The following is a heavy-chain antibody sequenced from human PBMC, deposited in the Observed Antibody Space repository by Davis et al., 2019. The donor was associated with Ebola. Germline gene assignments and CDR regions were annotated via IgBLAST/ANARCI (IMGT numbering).Heavy chain of an antibody. J-gene: IGHJ6*04. CDR1: GFTVSSNY. CDR2: IYSGGST. Sequence: PGGSLRLSCAASGFTVSSNYMSWVRQAPGKGLEWVSVIYSGGSTYYADSVKGRFTISRDNSKNTLYLQMNSLRAEDTAVYYCARDSWLGGYYYGMDVWGKGTTVTVSS. V-gene: IGHV3-53*01. CDR3: ARDSWLGGYYYGMDV. D-gene: IGHD3-10*01.